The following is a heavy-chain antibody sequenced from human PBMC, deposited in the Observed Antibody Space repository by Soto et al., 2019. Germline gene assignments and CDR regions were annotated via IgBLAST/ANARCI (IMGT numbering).Heavy chain of an antibody. Sequence: GGSLRLSCAASGFTFSSYAMSWVRQAPGKGLEWVSAISGSGGSTYYADSVKGRFTISRDKSKNTLHLQMNSLRAEDTAVYYCAKGMRGHYDFWSGYPTLYFDYWGQGTLVTVSS. J-gene: IGHJ4*02. CDR3: AKGMRGHYDFWSGYPTLYFDY. CDR2: ISGSGGST. V-gene: IGHV3-23*01. D-gene: IGHD3-3*01. CDR1: GFTFSSYA.